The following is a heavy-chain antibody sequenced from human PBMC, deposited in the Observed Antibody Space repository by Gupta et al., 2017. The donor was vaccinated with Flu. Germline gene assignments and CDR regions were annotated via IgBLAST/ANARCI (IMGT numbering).Heavy chain of an antibody. V-gene: IGHV4-39*01. J-gene: IGHJ4*02. Sequence: IRQSPATGLEWIGHVYYSGRTYYNPSLRSRVSISIDTSKNQFSLNLTSVTAADTAVYFCARREPWGDPSIDFWGQGTLVTVSS. D-gene: IGHD1-26*01. CDR2: VYYSGRT. CDR3: ARREPWGDPSIDF.